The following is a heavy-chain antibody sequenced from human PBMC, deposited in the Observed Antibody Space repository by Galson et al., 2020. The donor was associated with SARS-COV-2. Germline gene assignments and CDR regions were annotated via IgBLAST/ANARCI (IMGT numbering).Heavy chain of an antibody. CDR1: GFTFSSYA. CDR3: AREDPTPDYYDSSGSDAFDI. V-gene: IGHV3-30*04. J-gene: IGHJ3*02. CDR2: ISYDGSNK. Sequence: GESLKISCAASGFTFSSYAMHWVRQAPGKGLEWVAVISYDGSNKYYADSVKGRFTISRDNSKNTLYLQMNSLRAEDTAVYYCAREDPTPDYYDSSGSDAFDIWGQGTMVTVSS. D-gene: IGHD3-22*01.